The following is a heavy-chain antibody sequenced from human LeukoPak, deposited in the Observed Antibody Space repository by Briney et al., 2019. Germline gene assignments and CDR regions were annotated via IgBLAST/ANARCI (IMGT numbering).Heavy chain of an antibody. CDR2: IKQDGSEK. V-gene: IGHV3-7*01. Sequence: GGSLRLSCAASGFTLSSYGMSWVRQAPGKGLEWVANIKQDGSEKYYVDSVKGRFTISRDNAKNSLYLQMNSLRAEDTAVYYCARGVGATSADYFDYWGQGTLVTVSS. J-gene: IGHJ4*02. D-gene: IGHD1-26*01. CDR1: GFTLSSYG. CDR3: ARGVGATSADYFDY.